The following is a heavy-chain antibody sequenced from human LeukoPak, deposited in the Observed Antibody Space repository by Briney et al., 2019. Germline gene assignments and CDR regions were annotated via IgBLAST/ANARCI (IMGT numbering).Heavy chain of an antibody. J-gene: IGHJ6*03. Sequence: ASVKVSCKASGYTFTSYGISWVRQAPGQGLEWMGWISAYNGNTNYAQKLQGRVTMTTDTSTSTAYMELRSLRSDDTAVYYCARESLHCSSTGCYSYYYYMDVWGKGATVTVSS. CDR3: ARESLHCSSTGCYSYYYYMDV. CDR1: GYTFTSYG. CDR2: ISAYNGNT. V-gene: IGHV1-18*01. D-gene: IGHD2-2*01.